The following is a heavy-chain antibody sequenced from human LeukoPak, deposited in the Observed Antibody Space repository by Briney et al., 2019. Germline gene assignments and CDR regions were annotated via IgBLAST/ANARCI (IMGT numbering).Heavy chain of an antibody. Sequence: GGSLRLSCAASGFTFSSYAMSWGRQAPGRGLEWVSGISNSGGGAYYADSVKGRFTISRDNSKNTLYLQMNSLRAEDTAIYYCAKDRSSTWYYFDYWGQGTLVTVSS. CDR1: GFTFSSYA. D-gene: IGHD6-13*01. J-gene: IGHJ4*02. CDR2: ISNSGGGA. CDR3: AKDRSSTWYYFDY. V-gene: IGHV3-23*01.